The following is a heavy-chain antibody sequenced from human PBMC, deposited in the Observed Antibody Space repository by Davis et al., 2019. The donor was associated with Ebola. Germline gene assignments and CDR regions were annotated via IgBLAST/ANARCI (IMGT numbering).Heavy chain of an antibody. CDR3: ARGVLLGDNWFDP. D-gene: IGHD2-21*01. J-gene: IGHJ5*02. CDR2: IYGSGST. Sequence: PSETLSLTCTVSGDSITNYYWSWIRHLAGKGLEWIGRIYGSGSTNYNPSLQSRVTMSVDTSKNQFSLKLTSVTAADTAVYYCARGVLLGDNWFDPWGQGTLVTVSS. V-gene: IGHV4-4*07. CDR1: GDSITNYY.